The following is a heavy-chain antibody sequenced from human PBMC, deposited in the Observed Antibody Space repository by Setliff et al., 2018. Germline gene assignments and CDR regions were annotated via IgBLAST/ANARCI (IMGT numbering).Heavy chain of an antibody. D-gene: IGHD1-26*01. CDR1: GGPFSGAS. V-gene: IGHV4-59*01. J-gene: IGHJ4*02. CDR2: VYYSGTA. Sequence: SETLSLTCAVSGGPFSGASIWSWIRQPPGKGLEFIGYVYYSGTAKYDPSLKSRAIMSVDASKNQIPLKLNSVTAADTAVYYCAKGGTYRYFDFWGQGALVTVSS. CDR3: AKGGTYRYFDF.